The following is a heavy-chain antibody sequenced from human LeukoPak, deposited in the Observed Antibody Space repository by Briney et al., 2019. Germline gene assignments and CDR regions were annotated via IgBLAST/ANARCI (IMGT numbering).Heavy chain of an antibody. J-gene: IGHJ3*02. CDR2: IIPILGIA. D-gene: IGHD3-10*01. Sequence: ASVKVSCKASGGTFSSYAISWVRQAPGQGLEWVGRIIPILGIANYAQKFQGRVTITADKSTSTAYMELSSLRSEDTAVYYCASAHYYGSGSYFAFDIWGQGTMVTVSS. CDR3: ASAHYYGSGSYFAFDI. CDR1: GGTFSSYA. V-gene: IGHV1-69*04.